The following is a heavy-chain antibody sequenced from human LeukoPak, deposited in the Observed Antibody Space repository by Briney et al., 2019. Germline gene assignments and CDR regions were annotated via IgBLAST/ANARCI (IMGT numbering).Heavy chain of an antibody. D-gene: IGHD3-10*01. CDR2: ISGSGGGT. CDR1: GFTFSRCA. Sequence: PGGSLRLSCAASGFTFSRCAMSWVRQAPGKGLECVSAISGSGGGTYYADSVKGRFTISRDNSKNTLYLQMNSLRAEDTAVYYCAKDETPYYYGSGSLDYWGQGTLVTVSS. V-gene: IGHV3-23*01. J-gene: IGHJ4*02. CDR3: AKDETPYYYGSGSLDY.